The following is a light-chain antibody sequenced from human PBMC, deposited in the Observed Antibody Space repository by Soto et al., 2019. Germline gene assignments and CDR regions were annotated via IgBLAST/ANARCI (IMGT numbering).Light chain of an antibody. Sequence: DIQMTQSPSSLSASLGDRVTITCRASQTISTYLNWYQQRPGKAPKLLLYDAARLQNAVPSRFSGSGSGTDFTLTITSLQPEDFATYYCQHSYSTPRTFGGGTRVESK. CDR2: DAA. CDR1: QTISTY. CDR3: QHSYSTPRT. J-gene: IGKJ4*01. V-gene: IGKV1-39*01.